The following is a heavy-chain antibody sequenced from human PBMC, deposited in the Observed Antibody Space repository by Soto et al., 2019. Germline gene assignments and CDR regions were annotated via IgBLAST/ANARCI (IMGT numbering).Heavy chain of an antibody. CDR2: ISTYNYKT. D-gene: IGHD2-15*01. J-gene: IGHJ5*02. CDR3: ARDDIRQTNWFDP. CDR1: GYTFTSYG. Sequence: QVQLVQSGAEVKKPGASVKVSCKAFGYTFTSYGISWVRQAPGKGLEWMGWISTYNYKTDFAQKVQGRVTMTIDTSTSTAYMELRGLTSDDTAVYFCARDDIRQTNWFDPWGQGTLVTVSS. V-gene: IGHV1-18*04.